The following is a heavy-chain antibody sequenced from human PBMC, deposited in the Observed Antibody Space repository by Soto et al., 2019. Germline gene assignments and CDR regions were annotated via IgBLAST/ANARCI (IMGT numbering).Heavy chain of an antibody. CDR1: GGSISSGDYY. CDR2: IYYSGST. D-gene: IGHD1-20*01. V-gene: IGHV4-30-4*01. Sequence: SETLSLTCTVSGGSISSGDYYWSWIRQPPGKGLEWIGYIYYSGSTYYNPSLKSRVTISVDTSKNQFSLKLSSVTAADTAVYYCARGGPDGLNWNDGMDVWGQGTTVTVSS. J-gene: IGHJ6*02. CDR3: ARGGPDGLNWNDGMDV.